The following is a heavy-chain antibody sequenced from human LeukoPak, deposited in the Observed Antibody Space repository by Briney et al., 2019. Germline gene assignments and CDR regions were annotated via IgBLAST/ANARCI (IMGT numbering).Heavy chain of an antibody. CDR3: AKETAGPPGSQPNDY. CDR2: ISWNSGSI. Sequence: GRSLRLSCAASGFTFDDYAMHWVRQAPGKGLEGVSGISWNSGSIGYADSVKGRFTISRDNAKNSLYLQMNSLRAEDTALYYCAKETAGPPGSQPNDYWGQGTLVTVSS. D-gene: IGHD1-14*01. CDR1: GFTFDDYA. J-gene: IGHJ4*02. V-gene: IGHV3-9*01.